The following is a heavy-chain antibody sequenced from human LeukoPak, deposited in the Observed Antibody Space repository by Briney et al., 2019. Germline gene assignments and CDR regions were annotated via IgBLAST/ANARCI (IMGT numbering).Heavy chain of an antibody. J-gene: IGHJ4*02. CDR1: GFTFSSYA. D-gene: IGHD3-9*01. CDR3: ARRLRYFGFYY. Sequence: GGSLRLSCAASGFTFSSYAMSWVRQAPGKGLEWVSAISGSGGSTYYADSVKGRFTISRDNSKNTLYLQMNSLRAEDTALYYCARRLRYFGFYYWGQGTLVTVSS. V-gene: IGHV3-23*01. CDR2: ISGSGGST.